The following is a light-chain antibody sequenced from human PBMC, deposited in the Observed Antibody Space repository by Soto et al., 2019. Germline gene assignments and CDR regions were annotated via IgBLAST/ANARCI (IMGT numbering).Light chain of an antibody. CDR3: QHYYSPALT. J-gene: IGKJ4*01. V-gene: IGKV4-1*01. Sequence: DIVMTQSPDSLAVSLGERATINCKSSQSILYSSNDKNYLAWYQQKPGQPPKLLIYWASTRESGVPDRFSGSGSETDFTLTITSLQAEDVAVYYCQHYYSPALTCGGGPKVEIK. CDR1: QSILYSSNDKNY. CDR2: WAS.